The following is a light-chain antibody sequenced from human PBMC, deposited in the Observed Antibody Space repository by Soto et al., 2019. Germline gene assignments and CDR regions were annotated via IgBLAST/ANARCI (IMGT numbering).Light chain of an antibody. J-gene: IGLJ3*02. CDR2: DVS. CDR3: TSYAARNTL. V-gene: IGLV2-8*01. CDR1: SSDVGNYNY. Sequence: QSALTQPPSASGSPGQSVTISCTGTSSDVGNYNYVSWYQQHPGKAPKLMIYDVSKRPSGVPDRFSGSKSGNTASLTVSGLQAEDEADYYCTSYAARNTLFGGGTKLTVL.